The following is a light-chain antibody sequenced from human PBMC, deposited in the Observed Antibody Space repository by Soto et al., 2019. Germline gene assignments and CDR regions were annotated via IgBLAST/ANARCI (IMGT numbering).Light chain of an antibody. J-gene: IGKJ1*01. CDR2: GAS. CDR3: QQYATVPRT. CDR1: QSIAYNS. V-gene: IGKV3-20*01. Sequence: EIVLTQSPNILSLSPGARATLSCRASQSIAYNSLAWYQQRPGQAPRLLIYGASTRPTGIPDRFSGRGSGTDFTLSISRLEPEDFAVYYCQQYATVPRTFGQGTKV.